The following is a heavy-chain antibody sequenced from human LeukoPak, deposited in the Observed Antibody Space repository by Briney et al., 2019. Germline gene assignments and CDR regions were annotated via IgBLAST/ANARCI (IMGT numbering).Heavy chain of an antibody. V-gene: IGHV3-53*01. CDR2: IYSGGST. Sequence: PGGSLRLSCAASGFTLSSNYMSWVRQPPGKGLEWVSVIYSGGSTYYPDTVKGRFTISRDHSKNTLYLQTNSLRAEDRGVYYCARYQLKEGITIFEYYYYYMDVWGKGTTVTVSS. J-gene: IGHJ6*03. CDR3: ARYQLKEGITIFEYYYYYMDV. CDR1: GFTLSSNY. D-gene: IGHD3-3*01.